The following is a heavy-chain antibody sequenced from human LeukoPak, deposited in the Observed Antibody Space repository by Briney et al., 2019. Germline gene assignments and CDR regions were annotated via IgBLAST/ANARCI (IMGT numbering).Heavy chain of an antibody. J-gene: IGHJ4*02. V-gene: IGHV4-59*08. CDR1: GGSISSYY. CDR2: IYYSVST. D-gene: IGHD1-26*01. CDR3: ARAVYSGSPHFDY. Sequence: SETLSLTCTVSGGSISSYYWSWIRQPPGKGLEWIGYIYYSVSTNYNPSLKSRVTISLDTSKNQFPLKLSSVTAADTAVYYCARAVYSGSPHFDYWGQGILVTVSS.